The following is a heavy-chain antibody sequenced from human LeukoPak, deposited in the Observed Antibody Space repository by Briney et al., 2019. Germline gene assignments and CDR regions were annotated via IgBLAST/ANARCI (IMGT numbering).Heavy chain of an antibody. CDR1: GYTFTDDY. J-gene: IGHJ4*02. D-gene: IGHD3-22*01. CDR2: VDPEEGET. V-gene: IGHV1-69-2*01. CDR3: ATVSGPYDSSGYYSPDY. Sequence: GATVKISCKVSGYTFTDDYMHWVQQAPGKGLEWMGLVDPEEGETIYAEKFQGRVTITADTSTDTAYMELSSLRSEDTAVYYCATVSGPYDSSGYYSPDYWGQGTLVTVSS.